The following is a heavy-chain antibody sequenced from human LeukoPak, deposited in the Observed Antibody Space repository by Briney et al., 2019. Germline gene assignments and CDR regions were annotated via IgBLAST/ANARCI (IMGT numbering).Heavy chain of an antibody. Sequence: GGSLRLSCAASGFTFSSYSMNWVRQAPGKGLEWVSFISTSSSYIYYADSLKGRFTISRDNAKKSLYLQINSLRAEETAVYYCARVTRGGYDGYFDYWGQGTLVTVSS. D-gene: IGHD5-12*01. CDR2: ISTSSSYI. CDR1: GFTFSSYS. CDR3: ARVTRGGYDGYFDY. J-gene: IGHJ4*02. V-gene: IGHV3-21*01.